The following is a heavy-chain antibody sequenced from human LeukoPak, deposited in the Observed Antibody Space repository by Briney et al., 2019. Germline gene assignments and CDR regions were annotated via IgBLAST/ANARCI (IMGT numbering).Heavy chain of an antibody. Sequence: GGSLTLSCAASGFTFSSYAMSWVRQAPGEALEWVSAISGSGGRTYYGDSVKGRFTIPRDNSKNTLYLQTNSLRAEDTAVYYCAKAQGRVQLERRGLLLDLWGRGTLVTVSS. J-gene: IGHJ2*01. CDR1: GFTFSSYA. D-gene: IGHD1-1*01. CDR2: ISGSGGRT. CDR3: AKAQGRVQLERRGLLLDL. V-gene: IGHV3-23*01.